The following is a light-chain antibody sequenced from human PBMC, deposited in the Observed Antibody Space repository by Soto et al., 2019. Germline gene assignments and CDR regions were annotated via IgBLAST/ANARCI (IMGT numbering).Light chain of an antibody. V-gene: IGKV3-20*01. J-gene: IGKJ5*01. Sequence: EIVLTQSPGALSLSPGERATLSCRASQSVSSSYLAWYQQKPGQAPRLLIYGASSRATGIPDRFSGSGSGTDFTLTISRLEPEDFAVYYCQPFGRSAITFGYGPRLQIK. CDR2: GAS. CDR3: QPFGRSAIT. CDR1: QSVSSSY.